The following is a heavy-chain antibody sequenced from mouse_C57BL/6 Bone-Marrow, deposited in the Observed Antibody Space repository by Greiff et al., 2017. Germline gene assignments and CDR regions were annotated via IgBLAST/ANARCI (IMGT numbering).Heavy chain of an antibody. D-gene: IGHD1-1*01. CDR1: GYTFTSYW. V-gene: IGHV1-55*01. CDR3: AREDYYGSSYIYAMYY. Sequence: QVQLQQPGAELVKPGASVKLSCKASGYTFTSYWITWVKQRPGQGLEWIGDIYPGSGSTNYNEKFKSKATLPVDTSSSTAYMQLSSLTSEDSAVYYCAREDYYGSSYIYAMYYWGQGTSVTVSS. J-gene: IGHJ4*01. CDR2: IYPGSGST.